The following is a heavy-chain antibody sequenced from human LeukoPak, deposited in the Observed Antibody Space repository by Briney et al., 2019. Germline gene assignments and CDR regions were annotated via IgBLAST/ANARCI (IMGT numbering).Heavy chain of an antibody. CDR1: GFTFTSSA. CDR3: AAGLGEYSSSLPDY. V-gene: IGHV1-58*01. CDR2: IVVGSGNT. Sequence: GASVKVSCKASGFTFTSSAVQWVRQARGLRLEWIGWIVVGSGNTNYAQKFQERVTITRDMSTSTAYMELSSLRSEDTAVYYCAAGLGEYSSSLPDYWGQGTLVTVSS. J-gene: IGHJ4*02. D-gene: IGHD6-6*01.